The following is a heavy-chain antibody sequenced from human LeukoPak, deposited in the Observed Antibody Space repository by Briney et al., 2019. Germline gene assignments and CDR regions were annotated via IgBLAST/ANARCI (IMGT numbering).Heavy chain of an antibody. J-gene: IGHJ5*02. D-gene: IGHD6-13*01. CDR3: VRFALSSSLDH. Sequence: GESLKISCKISGYRLISNWIGWVRQVPGKGLEWMGLIYSPSFQGQVTFSVDASISTAYLQLSGLRASDTAIYYCVRFALSSSLDHWGQGTLVTVSS. CDR2: I. CDR1: GYRLISNW. V-gene: IGHV5-51*01.